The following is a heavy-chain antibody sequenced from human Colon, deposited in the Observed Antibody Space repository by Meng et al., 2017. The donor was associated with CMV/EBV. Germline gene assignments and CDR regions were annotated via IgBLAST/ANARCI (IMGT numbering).Heavy chain of an antibody. CDR1: GFSFRSFG. J-gene: IGHJ6*02. CDR3: VRDGGLPRYYYFALDV. CDR2: IRNDESDK. V-gene: IGHV3-30*02. Sequence: GGSLRLSWDASGFSFRSFGMHWVRQAPGEGLEWLCFIRNDESDKWYADSVRGRFTISRDNSKNIVNLNLNSLRVEDTAVYYCVRDGGLPRYYYFALDVWGQGTKVTVSS. D-gene: IGHD3-16*01.